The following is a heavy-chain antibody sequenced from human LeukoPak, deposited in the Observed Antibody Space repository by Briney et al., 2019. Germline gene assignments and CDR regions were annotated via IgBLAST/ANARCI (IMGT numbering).Heavy chain of an antibody. J-gene: IGHJ4*02. Sequence: GGSLRLSFAASGFTFSSYAMSWVRPAPGKALEWVSAISGSGGSTYYADSVKGRFTISRDNSKNTLYLQMNSLRAEDTAVYYCAKSRYNYYGSGSTIDYWGQGTLVTVSS. CDR1: GFTFSSYA. V-gene: IGHV3-23*01. D-gene: IGHD3-10*01. CDR2: ISGSGGST. CDR3: AKSRYNYYGSGSTIDY.